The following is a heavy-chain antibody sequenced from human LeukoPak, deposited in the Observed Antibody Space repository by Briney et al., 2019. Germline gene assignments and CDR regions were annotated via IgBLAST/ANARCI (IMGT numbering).Heavy chain of an antibody. J-gene: IGHJ5*02. CDR1: GGSFSGYY. Sequence: SETLSLTCAVYGGSFSGYYWSWIRQPPGKGLEWIGEINHSGSTNYNPSLKSLVTISVDTSKNQFSLKLSSVTAADTAVYYCARGRLSYYYDSRGWFDPWGQGTLVTVSS. V-gene: IGHV4-34*01. CDR3: ARGRLSYYYDSRGWFDP. D-gene: IGHD3-22*01. CDR2: INHSGST.